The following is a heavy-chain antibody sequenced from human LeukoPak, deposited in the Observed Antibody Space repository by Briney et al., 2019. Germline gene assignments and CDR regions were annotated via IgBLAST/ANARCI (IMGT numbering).Heavy chain of an antibody. CDR1: GFSFSDYT. D-gene: IGHD1-7*01. CDR3: ASGTTGTTGFNC. Sequence: GGSLRLSCTASGFSFSDYTMNWVRQAPGKGLEWLSSISSGSAYIHYADSVKGRFTISRDNAKNSLNLQMSSLRAEDTAVYYCASGTTGTTGFNCWGQGTLVTVSS. V-gene: IGHV3-21*01. CDR2: ISSGSAYI. J-gene: IGHJ4*02.